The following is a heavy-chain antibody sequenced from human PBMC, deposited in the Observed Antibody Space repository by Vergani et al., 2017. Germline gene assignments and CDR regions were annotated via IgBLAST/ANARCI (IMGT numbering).Heavy chain of an antibody. Sequence: EVQVVESGGGLVQPGGSLRLSCEASGFSFPGYAMSWVRQAPGKGLEWVSSVSGSSATPYYADSVKGRFIISRDNSKNTLHLQMNSLRADDTAVYYCTKGSRGYTGYFFDYWGQGTLATVSS. D-gene: IGHD5-12*01. CDR2: VSGSSATP. CDR1: GFSFPGYA. J-gene: IGHJ4*02. CDR3: TKGSRGYTGYFFDY. V-gene: IGHV3-23*04.